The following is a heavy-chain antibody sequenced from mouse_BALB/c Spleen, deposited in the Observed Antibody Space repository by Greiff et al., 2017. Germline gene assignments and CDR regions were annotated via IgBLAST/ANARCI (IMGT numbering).Heavy chain of an antibody. CDR2: IWAGGST. J-gene: IGHJ1*01. Sequence: VKLQESGPGLVAPSQSLSITCTVSGFSLTSYGVHWVRQPPGKGLEWLGVIWAGGSTNYNSALMSRLSISKDNSKSQVFLKMNSLQTDDTAMYYCARDYGWYFDVWGAGTTVTVSS. CDR1: GFSLTSYG. CDR3: ARDYGWYFDV. D-gene: IGHD1-1*01. V-gene: IGHV2-9*02.